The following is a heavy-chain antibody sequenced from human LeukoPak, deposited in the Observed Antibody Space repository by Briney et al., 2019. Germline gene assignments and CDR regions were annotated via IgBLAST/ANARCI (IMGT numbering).Heavy chain of an antibody. Sequence: SETLSLTCTVSGGSISSGDYYWSWIRQHPGKGLEWIGYIYYSGSTYYNPSLKSRVTISVDTSKNQFSLKLSSVTAADTAVYYCARARDSSSWHLDYWGQGTLVTVSS. CDR3: ARARDSSSWHLDY. V-gene: IGHV4-31*03. CDR1: GGSISSGDYY. J-gene: IGHJ4*02. D-gene: IGHD6-13*01. CDR2: IYYSGST.